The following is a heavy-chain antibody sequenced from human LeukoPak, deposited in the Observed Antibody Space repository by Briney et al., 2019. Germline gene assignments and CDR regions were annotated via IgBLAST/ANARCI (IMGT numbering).Heavy chain of an antibody. CDR1: GGSFSGYY. CDR3: ARGTRLHQSSIFDY. J-gene: IGHJ4*02. CDR2: INHSGST. D-gene: IGHD2-2*01. V-gene: IGHV4-34*01. Sequence: PSETLSLTCAVYGGSFSGYYWSWIRQPPGKGLEWIGEINHSGSTNYNPSLKSRVTISVDTSKNQFPLKLSSVTAADTAVYYCARGTRLHQSSIFDYWGQGTLVTVSS.